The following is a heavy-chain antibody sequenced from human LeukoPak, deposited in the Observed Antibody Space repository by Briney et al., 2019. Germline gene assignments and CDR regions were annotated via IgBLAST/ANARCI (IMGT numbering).Heavy chain of an antibody. J-gene: IGHJ4*02. D-gene: IGHD3-9*01. V-gene: IGHV1-18*01. CDR2: ICAYNGNT. CDR3: ARSPLEYYDILTGYLGGDY. Sequence: GASVKVSCKGSGYTFTSNGICWVRQAPGQGLEWMGWICAYNGNTNYAQKLQGRVTMTTDTSTSTAYMELRSLRSDDTAVYYCARSPLEYYDILTGYLGGDYWGQGTLVTVSS. CDR1: GYTFTSNG.